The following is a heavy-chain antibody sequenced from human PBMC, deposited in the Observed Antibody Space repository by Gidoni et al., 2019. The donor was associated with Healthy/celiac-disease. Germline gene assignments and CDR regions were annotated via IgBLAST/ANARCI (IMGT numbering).Heavy chain of an antibody. Sequence: EVQLVESGGGLVQPGGSLRLSCAASGLTFSSYSMNWVRQAPGKGLEWVSYISSSSSTIYYADSVKGRFTISRDNAKNSLYLQMNSLRDEDTAVYYCARDLDYYDSSGYPDYWGQGTLVTVSS. V-gene: IGHV3-48*02. CDR3: ARDLDYYDSSGYPDY. CDR1: GLTFSSYS. D-gene: IGHD3-22*01. CDR2: ISSSSSTI. J-gene: IGHJ4*02.